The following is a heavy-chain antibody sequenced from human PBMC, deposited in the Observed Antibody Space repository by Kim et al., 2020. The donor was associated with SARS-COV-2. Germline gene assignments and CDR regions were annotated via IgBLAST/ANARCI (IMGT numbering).Heavy chain of an antibody. V-gene: IGHV3-9*01. D-gene: IGHD2-2*01. Sequence: SVKGRFAISRDNAKNSLYLQMNSLRAEDTALYYCAPGDCSSTSCYSNFDYWGQGTLVTVSS. J-gene: IGHJ4*02. CDR3: APGDCSSTSCYSNFDY.